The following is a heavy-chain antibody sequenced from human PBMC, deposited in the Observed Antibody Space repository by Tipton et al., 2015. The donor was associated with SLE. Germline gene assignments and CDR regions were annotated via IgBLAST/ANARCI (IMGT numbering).Heavy chain of an antibody. J-gene: IGHJ4*02. CDR1: GGSFSGYY. V-gene: IGHV4-34*01. CDR2: INHSEST. CDR3: ARTYDFWSGYYPYYFDY. Sequence: TLSLTCAVYGGSFSGYYWSWIRQPPGKGLEWIGEINHSESTNYNPSLKSRVTISVDTSKNQFSLKLSSVTAADTAVYYCARTYDFWSGYYPYYFDYWGQGTLVTVSS. D-gene: IGHD3-3*01.